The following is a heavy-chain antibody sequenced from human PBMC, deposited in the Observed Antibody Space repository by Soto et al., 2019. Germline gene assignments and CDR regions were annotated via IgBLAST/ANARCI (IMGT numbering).Heavy chain of an antibody. Sequence: WGSLRLSCAASGFTFSSYGMHWVRQAPGKGLEWVSVIWYDGSNKYYADSVKGRFTISRDNSKNTLYLQMNSLRAEDTAVYYCARGPLRYVIFWGMDVWGQGTTVTVSS. CDR2: IWYDGSNK. CDR1: GFTFSSYG. V-gene: IGHV3-33*01. D-gene: IGHD3-9*01. CDR3: ARGPLRYVIFWGMDV. J-gene: IGHJ6*02.